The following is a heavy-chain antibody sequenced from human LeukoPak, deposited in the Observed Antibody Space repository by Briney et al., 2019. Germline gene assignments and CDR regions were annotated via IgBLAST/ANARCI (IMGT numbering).Heavy chain of an antibody. CDR2: ISGSGGST. Sequence: GGSLRLSCAASGFTFSSYAMSWVRQAPGKGLEWVSAISGSGGSTYYADSVKGRFTISRDNSKNTLYLQMNSLRAEDTAVYYCAKLPMGWLGARRTRFDYWGQGTLVTVSS. CDR3: AKLPMGWLGARRTRFDY. V-gene: IGHV3-23*01. CDR1: GFTFSSYA. D-gene: IGHD3-10*01. J-gene: IGHJ4*02.